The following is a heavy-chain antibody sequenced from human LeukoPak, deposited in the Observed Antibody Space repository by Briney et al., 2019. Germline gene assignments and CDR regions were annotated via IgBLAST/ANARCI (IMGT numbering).Heavy chain of an antibody. CDR3: ARGNRPAWSSSWYNWFDP. J-gene: IGHJ5*02. CDR1: AYSISSGYY. CDR2: INHSGST. Sequence: PSETLSLTCTVSAYSISSGYYWSWIRQPPGKGLEWIGEINHSGSTNYNPSLKSRVTISVDTSKNQFSLKLSSVTAADTAVYYCARGNRPAWSSSWYNWFDPWGQGTLVTVSS. V-gene: IGHV4-38-2*02. D-gene: IGHD6-13*01.